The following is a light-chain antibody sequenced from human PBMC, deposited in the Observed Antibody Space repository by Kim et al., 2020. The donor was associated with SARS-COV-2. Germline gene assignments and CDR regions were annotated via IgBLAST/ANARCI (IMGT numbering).Light chain of an antibody. V-gene: IGKV1-39*01. J-gene: IGKJ2*01. CDR3: KQSYRTPYT. Sequence: DIQMTQSPSSLSAFVGDRVTITCRASQSISNYLKWYQQKPGKAPKLLIYAASSLQSGVPSRFSGIGSGTDFTLTISSLQPEDFATYYCKQSYRTPYTFGQGTKLEL. CDR2: AAS. CDR1: QSISNY.